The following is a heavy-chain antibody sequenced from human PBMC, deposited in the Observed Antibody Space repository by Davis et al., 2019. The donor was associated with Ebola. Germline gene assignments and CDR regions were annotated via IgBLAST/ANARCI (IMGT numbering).Heavy chain of an antibody. CDR1: GFTFSSYS. D-gene: IGHD5-24*01. J-gene: IGHJ4*02. V-gene: IGHV3-21*01. Sequence: GESLKISCAASGFTFSSYSMNWVRQAPGKGLEWVSSISISSSYIYYADSVKGRFTISRDNAKNSLYLQMNSLRAEDTAVYYCARGGRRDGYNVGYWGQGTLVTVSS. CDR2: ISISSSYI. CDR3: ARGGRRDGYNVGY.